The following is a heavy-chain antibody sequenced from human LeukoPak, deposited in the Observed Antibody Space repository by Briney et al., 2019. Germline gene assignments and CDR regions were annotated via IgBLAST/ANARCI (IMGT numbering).Heavy chain of an antibody. CDR1: GGTFSSYA. D-gene: IGHD3-10*01. CDR2: IIPILGIA. Sequence: ASVKVSCKGSGGTFSSYAISWVRQAPGQGLEWMGRIIPILGIANYAQKFQGRVTITADKSTSTAYMELSSLRSEDTAVYYCARPIDSGPHGSGSYYNNLPSGAFGIWGQGTMVTVSS. V-gene: IGHV1-69*04. J-gene: IGHJ3*02. CDR3: ARPIDSGPHGSGSYYNNLPSGAFGI.